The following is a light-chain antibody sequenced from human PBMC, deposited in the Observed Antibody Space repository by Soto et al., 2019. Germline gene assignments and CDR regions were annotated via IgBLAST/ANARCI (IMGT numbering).Light chain of an antibody. CDR1: SSDVGGYNY. J-gene: IGLJ1*01. Sequence: QPELTKPVSVNGFPGQSITISCNGTSSDVGGYNYVSWYQQHPGKAPKLMIYEVSKRPSGVPDRFSGSKSGNTASLTVSGLQAEDEADYYCSSYAGSNNFVFGTGTKVTV. CDR2: EVS. V-gene: IGLV2-8*01. CDR3: SSYAGSNNFV.